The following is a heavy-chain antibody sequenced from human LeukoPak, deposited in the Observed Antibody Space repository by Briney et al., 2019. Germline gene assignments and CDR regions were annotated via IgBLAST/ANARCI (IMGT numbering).Heavy chain of an antibody. CDR2: ITISGEAT. Sequence: GGSLRLSCDASGFTFSSYAMSWVRQGTTRGLEWVSSITISGEATYYADSVKGRFTISRDNSRYTLYLQMNSLRAEDTAVYYCAKDRPNYYHSNGHYYRRDGDSWGQGALVTVST. J-gene: IGHJ5*01. CDR3: AKDRPNYYHSNGHYYRRDGDS. V-gene: IGHV3-23*01. CDR1: GFTFSSYA. D-gene: IGHD3-22*01.